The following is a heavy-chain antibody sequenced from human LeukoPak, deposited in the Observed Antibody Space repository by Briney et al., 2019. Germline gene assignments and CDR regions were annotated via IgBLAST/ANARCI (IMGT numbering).Heavy chain of an antibody. CDR3: ARGGPPGYYYDYYMDV. J-gene: IGHJ6*03. V-gene: IGHV4-39*07. CDR1: GDSINSSNYY. CDR2: IYYGGST. Sequence: SETLSLTCTVSGDSINSSNYYWGWIRQPPGKGLEWIGNIYYGGSTYYKPSLKSRVTISVDTSKNQFSLKMSSVTAADTAVYFCARGGPPGYYYDYYMDVWGKGTTVTISS.